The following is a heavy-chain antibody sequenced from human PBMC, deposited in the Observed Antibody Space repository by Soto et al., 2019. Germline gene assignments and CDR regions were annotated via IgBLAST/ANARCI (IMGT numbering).Heavy chain of an antibody. V-gene: IGHV4-39*01. CDR1: GGSISSDSYF. J-gene: IGHJ5*02. Sequence: SETLSLTCTVSGGSISSDSYFWAWIRQPPGKGPEWIGTIYYTGDSYYNPSLKSRVTISVDTSKNQFSLKLSSVTAADTAVYYCARLSGDGRSGTCSNYGFDPWGQGTLVTVSS. D-gene: IGHD2-15*01. CDR2: IYYTGDS. CDR3: ARLSGDGRSGTCSNYGFDP.